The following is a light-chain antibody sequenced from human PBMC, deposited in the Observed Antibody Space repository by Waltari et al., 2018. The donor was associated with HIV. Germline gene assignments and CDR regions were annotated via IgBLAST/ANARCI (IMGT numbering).Light chain of an antibody. CDR2: KAS. Sequence: DIQMTQSPSTLSASVGERVTITCRASQSISSWLAWYQQKPGKAPKLLIYKASSLESGVPSRFSGSGSGTEFTLTISSLQPDDFATYYCQQYNSYPVLFGQGTKVEIK. CDR1: QSISSW. CDR3: QQYNSYPVL. J-gene: IGKJ1*01. V-gene: IGKV1-5*03.